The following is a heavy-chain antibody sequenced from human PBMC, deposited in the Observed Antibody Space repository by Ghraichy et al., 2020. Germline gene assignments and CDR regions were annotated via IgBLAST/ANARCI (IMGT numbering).Heavy chain of an antibody. CDR1: GFTFSSYA. CDR2: ISDSGTPK. D-gene: IGHD6-19*01. V-gene: IGHV3-48*03. CDR3: ASLAVAGFDY. Sequence: GGSLRLSCSASGFTFSSYAMNWVRQAPGKGLEWVSYISDSGTPKYYADSVRGRFTISRDNAKNSLYLQMNSLRAEDTAVYYCASLAVAGFDYWGQGTLVTVSS. J-gene: IGHJ4*02.